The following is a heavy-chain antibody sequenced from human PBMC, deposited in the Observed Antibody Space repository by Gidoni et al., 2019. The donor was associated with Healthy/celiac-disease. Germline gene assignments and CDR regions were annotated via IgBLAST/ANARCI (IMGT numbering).Heavy chain of an antibody. V-gene: IGHV5-51*01. CDR3: ARHALDSSSWSPGLYYYYMDV. CDR2: IYPGDSDT. CDR1: GYSFTSYW. Sequence: EVQLVQSGAEVKKPGESLKISCKGSGYSFTSYWIGWVRQMPGKGLEWMGIIYPGDSDTRYSPSFQGQVTISADKSISTAYLQWSSLKASDTAMYYCARHALDSSSWSPGLYYYYMDVWGKGTTVTVSS. D-gene: IGHD6-13*01. J-gene: IGHJ6*03.